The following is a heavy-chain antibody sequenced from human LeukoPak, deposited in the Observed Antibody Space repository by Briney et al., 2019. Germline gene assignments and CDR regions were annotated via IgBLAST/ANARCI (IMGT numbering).Heavy chain of an antibody. CDR2: IHYSGSA. CDR3: ARVRVIPTAVFDY. D-gene: IGHD2-2*01. CDR1: GGSINSGDYY. V-gene: IGHV4-30-4*01. J-gene: IGHJ4*02. Sequence: SETLSLTCTVSGGSINSGDYYWSWIWQPPGKGLEWIVYIHYSGSAYYNPSLKSRVTISVDTSKNQFSLKLSSVTAADTAVYYCARVRVIPTAVFDYWGRGTLVTVSS.